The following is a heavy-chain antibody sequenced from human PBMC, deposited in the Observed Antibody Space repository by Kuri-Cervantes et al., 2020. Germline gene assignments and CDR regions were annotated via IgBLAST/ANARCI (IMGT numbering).Heavy chain of an antibody. CDR1: GYTFTSYD. D-gene: IGHD3-10*01. V-gene: IGHV1-8*01. Sequence: APVKFSCKASGYTFTSYDINWVRQATGQGLEWMGWMNPNSGNAGYAQKFQGRVTMTKNTSISTAYMDLSSLRPEDTAVYYCARCYYGSGSYYGIEDYGMDVWGQGTTVTVSS. CDR3: ARCYYGSGSYYGIEDYGMDV. J-gene: IGHJ6*02. CDR2: MNPNSGNA.